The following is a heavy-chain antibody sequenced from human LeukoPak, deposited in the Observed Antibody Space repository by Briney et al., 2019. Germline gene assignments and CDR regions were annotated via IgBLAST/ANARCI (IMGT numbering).Heavy chain of an antibody. CDR3: AREPYNWNDAGAFDI. CDR2: ISSSGSTI. J-gene: IGHJ3*02. D-gene: IGHD1-20*01. V-gene: IGHV3-11*04. Sequence: GGSLRLSCAASGFTFSDYYMSWIRQAPGKGLEWVSYISSSGSTIYYADSVKGRFTISRDNAKNSLYLQMNSLRAEDTAVYYCAREPYNWNDAGAFDIWGQGTMVTVSS. CDR1: GFTFSDYY.